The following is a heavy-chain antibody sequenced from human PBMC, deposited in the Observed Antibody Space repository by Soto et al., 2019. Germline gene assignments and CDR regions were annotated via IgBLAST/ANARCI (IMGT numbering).Heavy chain of an antibody. V-gene: IGHV1-46*01. D-gene: IGHD5-18*01. Sequence: GASVKVSCKASGYTFTSYYRHWVRQAPGQGLEWMGIINPSGGSTSYAQKFQGRVTMTRDTSTSTVYMELSSLRSEDTAVYYCARVRGYSYGPRTYYYYGMDVWGQGTTVTVSS. CDR3: ARVRGYSYGPRTYYYYGMDV. J-gene: IGHJ6*02. CDR1: GYTFTSYY. CDR2: INPSGGST.